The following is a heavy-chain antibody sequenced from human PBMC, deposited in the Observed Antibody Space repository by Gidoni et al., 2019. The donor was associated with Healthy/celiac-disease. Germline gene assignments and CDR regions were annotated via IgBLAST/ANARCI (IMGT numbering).Heavy chain of an antibody. V-gene: IGHV3-15*01. CDR1: GVIFSNAW. D-gene: IGHD2-15*01. J-gene: IGHJ5*02. CDR2: IKSKTDGGTT. Sequence: EVQLVESGGGLVKPGGSLRLSCAASGVIFSNAWMSWVRQAPGKGLGLVGRIKSKTDGGTTDYAAPVKGRFTISRDDSKNTLYLQMNSLKTEDTAVYYCTTAGIVVVVAATDNWFDPWGQGTLVTVSS. CDR3: TTAGIVVVVAATDNWFDP.